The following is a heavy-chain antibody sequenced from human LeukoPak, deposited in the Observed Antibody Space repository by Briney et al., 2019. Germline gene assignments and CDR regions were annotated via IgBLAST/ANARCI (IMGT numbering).Heavy chain of an antibody. J-gene: IGHJ3*02. CDR1: GFTFSSYD. D-gene: IGHD3-16*01. CDR3: EREGGGSAFDI. CDR2: IGTAGDP. Sequence: GGSLRLSCAASGFTFSSYDMHWVRQATGKGLEWVSAIGTAGDPYSPGSVKGRFTISRENAKNSLYLQMNSLRAGATAVYYCEREGGGSAFDIWGQGTMVTVSS. V-gene: IGHV3-13*05.